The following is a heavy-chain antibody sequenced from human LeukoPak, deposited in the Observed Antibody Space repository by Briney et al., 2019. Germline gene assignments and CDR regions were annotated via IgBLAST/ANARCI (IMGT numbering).Heavy chain of an antibody. D-gene: IGHD4-17*01. CDR3: AKGRYGDYNYYYYYYMDV. Sequence: GGSLRLSCAASGFTFSSYAMSWVRQAPGKGLEWVSALCGSGSSTYYADSVKGRFAISRDNSKNMLYQKMNSLRAEDTAVYYCAKGRYGDYNYYYYYYMDVWGKGTTVTVSS. J-gene: IGHJ6*03. CDR1: GFTFSSYA. CDR2: LCGSGSST. V-gene: IGHV3-23*01.